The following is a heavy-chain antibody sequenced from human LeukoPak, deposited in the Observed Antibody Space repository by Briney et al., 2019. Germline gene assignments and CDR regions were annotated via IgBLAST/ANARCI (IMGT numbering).Heavy chain of an antibody. V-gene: IGHV3-48*03. CDR3: ARDGLSGSSPFDY. Sequence: GGSLRLSCSASGFTFSSYEMNWVRQAPGKGLEWISYITGSGDTIYYADSVKGRFTISRDNAKNSLYLQMNSLRAEDTAVYYCARDGLSGSSPFDYWGQGTLVTVSS. CDR2: ITGSGDTI. D-gene: IGHD1-26*01. J-gene: IGHJ4*02. CDR1: GFTFSSYE.